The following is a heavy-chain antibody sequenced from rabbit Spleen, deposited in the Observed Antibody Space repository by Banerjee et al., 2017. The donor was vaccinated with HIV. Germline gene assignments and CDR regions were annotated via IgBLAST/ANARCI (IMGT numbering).Heavy chain of an antibody. V-gene: IGHV1S40*01. CDR3: ARDTSSSFSSYGMDL. Sequence: QSLEESGGDLVKPGASLTLTCTASGFSFTSNYNMCWVRQAPGKGLEWIECIYTGGSGSTAYASWAKGRFTCSKASSTTVTLHMTRLTAADTATYFCARDTSSSFSSYGMDLWGPGTLVTVS. D-gene: IGHD1-1*01. CDR1: GFSFTSNYN. J-gene: IGHJ6*01. CDR2: IYTGGSGST.